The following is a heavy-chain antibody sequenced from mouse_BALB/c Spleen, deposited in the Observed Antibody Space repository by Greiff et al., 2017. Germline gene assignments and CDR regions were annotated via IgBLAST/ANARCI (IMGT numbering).Heavy chain of an antibody. J-gene: IGHJ2*01. V-gene: IGHV7-3*02. D-gene: IGHD1-1*01. CDR3: ARDSLRPPYYFDY. Sequence: EVKLVESGGGLVQPGGSLRLSCATSGFTFTDYYMSWVRQPPGKALEWLGFIRNKANGYTTEYSASVKGRFTISRDNSQSILYLQMNTLRAEDSATYYCARDSLRPPYYFDYWGQGTTLTVSS. CDR2: IRNKANGYTT. CDR1: GFTFTDYY.